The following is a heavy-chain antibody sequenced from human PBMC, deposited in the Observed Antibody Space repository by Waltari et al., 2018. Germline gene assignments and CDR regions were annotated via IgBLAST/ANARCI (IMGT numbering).Heavy chain of an antibody. Sequence: HVNVVQSGAEVTLPRASVKVSCTASGYCLTSYYPYWVRQAPGQGLEWMGCINPNRGGTNNSQKVQGRATITRDTSINTAYMERNGLGSDDTAEYCCARGAYGDNGFDDFDIWGQGTMVTVSS. CDR2: INPNRGGT. V-gene: IGHV1-2*02. J-gene: IGHJ3*02. D-gene: IGHD4-17*01. CDR3: ARGAYGDNGFDDFDI. CDR1: GYCLTSYY.